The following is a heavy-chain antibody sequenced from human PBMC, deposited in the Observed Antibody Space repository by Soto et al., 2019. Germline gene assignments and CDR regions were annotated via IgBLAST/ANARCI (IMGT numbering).Heavy chain of an antibody. D-gene: IGHD6-19*01. Sequence: PGGSLRLSCAASGLTLSSYWMHWVRQAQGKGLVWVSRINSDGSSTSYADSVKGRFTISRDNAKNTLYLQMNSLRAEDTAVYYWAREQSLESRGWFDPWGKGTLVTVSS. CDR1: GLTLSSYW. J-gene: IGHJ5*02. CDR3: AREQSLESRGWFDP. CDR2: INSDGSST. V-gene: IGHV3-74*01.